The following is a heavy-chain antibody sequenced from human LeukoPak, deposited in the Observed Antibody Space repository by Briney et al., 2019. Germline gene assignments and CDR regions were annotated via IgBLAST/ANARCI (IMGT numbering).Heavy chain of an antibody. CDR3: ARGVYYYDSSGPDAFDI. CDR1: GFTFDDYG. D-gene: IGHD3-22*01. V-gene: IGHV3-20*04. Sequence: GGSLRLSCAASGFTFDDYGMSWVRQAPGKGLEWVSGINWNGGSTGYADSVKGRFTISRDNAKNSLYLQMNSLRAEDTALYYCARGVYYYDSSGPDAFDIWGQGTMVTVSS. CDR2: INWNGGST. J-gene: IGHJ3*02.